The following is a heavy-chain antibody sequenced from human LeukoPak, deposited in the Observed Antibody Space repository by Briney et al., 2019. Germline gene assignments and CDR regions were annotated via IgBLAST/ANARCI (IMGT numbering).Heavy chain of an antibody. CDR1: GFTFSDYY. J-gene: IGHJ5*02. CDR2: ISSSGSTI. V-gene: IGHV3-11*04. Sequence: PGGSLRLSCAASGFTFSDYYMSWIRQAPGKGLEWVSYISSSGSTIYYADSVKGRFTISRDNAKNSLYLQMNSLRAEDTAVYYCARGEADRYYYGSGVVRGVAPPVTPSLNNWFDPWGQGTLVTVSS. CDR3: ARGEADRYYYGSGVVRGVAPPVTPSLNNWFDP. D-gene: IGHD3-10*01.